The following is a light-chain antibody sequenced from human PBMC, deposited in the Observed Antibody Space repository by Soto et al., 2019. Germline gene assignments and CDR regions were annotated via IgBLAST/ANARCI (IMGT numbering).Light chain of an antibody. CDR2: AAS. CDR1: QTIVNY. Sequence: DIPLTQSPSSLSASVGDRVTITCRASQTIVNYLNWYQQKPGKAPNLLIYAASRLQSGVPSRFSGSGSSTDFRLTISSLQTEDFATYFCQQSFSVPLTFGPGTKVDI. V-gene: IGKV1-39*01. CDR3: QQSFSVPLT. J-gene: IGKJ3*01.